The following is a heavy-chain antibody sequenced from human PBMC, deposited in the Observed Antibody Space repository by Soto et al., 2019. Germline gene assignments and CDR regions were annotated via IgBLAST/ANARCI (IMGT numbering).Heavy chain of an antibody. CDR3: ASNGGSYYYPYYFDY. V-gene: IGHV3-30-3*01. D-gene: IGHD1-26*01. CDR2: ISYDGSNK. Sequence: GGSLRLSCAASGFTFSSYAMHWVRQAPGKGLEWVAVISYDGSNKYYADPVKGRFTISRDNSKNTLYLQMNSLRAEDTAVYYCASNGGSYYYPYYFDYWGQGTLVTVSS. CDR1: GFTFSSYA. J-gene: IGHJ4*02.